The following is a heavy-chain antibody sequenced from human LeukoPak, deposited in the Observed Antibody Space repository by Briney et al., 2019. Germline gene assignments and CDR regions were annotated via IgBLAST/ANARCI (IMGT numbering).Heavy chain of an antibody. CDR2: ISGSGGST. CDR1: GFTFSSYG. CDR3: AKGEDGYNFDY. J-gene: IGHJ4*02. D-gene: IGHD5-24*01. V-gene: IGHV3-23*01. Sequence: GGTLRLSCAASGFTFSSYGMSWVRQAPGKGLEWVSAISGSGGSTYYADSVKGRFTISRDNSKNTLYLQMNSLRAEDTAVYYCAKGEDGYNFDYWGQGTLVTVSS.